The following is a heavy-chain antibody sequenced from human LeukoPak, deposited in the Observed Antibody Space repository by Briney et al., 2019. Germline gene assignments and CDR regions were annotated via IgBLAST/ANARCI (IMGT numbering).Heavy chain of an antibody. D-gene: IGHD3-10*01. CDR3: ARGRSNTSWFGWFDP. V-gene: IGHV1-2*02. CDR1: GYTFTGYL. Sequence: ASVKVSCKASGYTFTGYLIHWVRQAPGQGLEWMGWINPNSGATYYAQKFQGRVTMARDSSISTAYVELSRLKSGDTAVYYCARGRSNTSWFGWFDPRGQGTRVTVSS. CDR2: INPNSGAT. J-gene: IGHJ5*02.